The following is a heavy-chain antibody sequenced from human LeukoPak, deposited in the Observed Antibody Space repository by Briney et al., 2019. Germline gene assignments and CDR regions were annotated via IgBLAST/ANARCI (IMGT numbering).Heavy chain of an antibody. CDR3: ARVLGVVGATSLFDY. D-gene: IGHD1-26*01. V-gene: IGHV1-18*01. CDR1: GYTFTSYG. CDR2: ISAYNGNT. J-gene: IGHJ4*02. Sequence: GASVKVSCKASGYTFTSYGISWVRQAPGQGLEWMGWISAYNGNTNYAQKLQGRVTMTTDTSTSTAYMEPRSLRSDDTAVYYCARVLGVVGATSLFDYWGQGTLVTVSS.